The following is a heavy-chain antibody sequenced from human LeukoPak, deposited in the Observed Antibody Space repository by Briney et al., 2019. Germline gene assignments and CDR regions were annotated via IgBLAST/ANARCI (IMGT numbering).Heavy chain of an antibody. CDR1: GGSRGGYY. CDR2: ITHSGFT. Sequence: SETLSLTCAVFGGSRGGYYRSWIRQSPGKGLEWIGEITHSGFTTYNASLRRGVTISQATSKNQFSLTLTSVTAADTAVYYCSSGMVNDYYYRDVWGNGTTVIVSS. J-gene: IGHJ6*03. V-gene: IGHV4-34*01. CDR3: SSGMVNDYYYRDV. D-gene: IGHD5-18*01.